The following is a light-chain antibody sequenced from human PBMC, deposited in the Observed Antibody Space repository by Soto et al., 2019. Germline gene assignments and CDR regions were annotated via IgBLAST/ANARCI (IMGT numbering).Light chain of an antibody. Sequence: QSVLTQPPSVSGAPGQSVTIYCTGSSSNIGAGYDVHWYQQLPGTAPKLLIYGNSTRPSGFPDRFSGSKSGTSASLAITGLKAEDEDYYSCQSYASSLIGYVVFGGGTKVSVL. V-gene: IGLV1-40*01. CDR1: SSNIGAGYD. CDR3: QSYASSLIGYVV. CDR2: GNS. J-gene: IGLJ2*01.